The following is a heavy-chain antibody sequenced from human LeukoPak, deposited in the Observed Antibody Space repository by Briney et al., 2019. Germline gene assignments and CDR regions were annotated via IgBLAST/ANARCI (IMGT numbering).Heavy chain of an antibody. CDR1: GFTFSSYA. D-gene: IGHD2-2*02. CDR3: ARGCSTSCYTVVY. Sequence: PGGSLRLSCAASGFTFSSYAMHWVRQAPGKGLEWVAVISYDGSNKYYADSVKGRFTISRDNSKNTLYLQMNSLRAEDTAVYYCARGCSTSCYTVVYWGQGTLVTVSS. J-gene: IGHJ4*02. CDR2: ISYDGSNK. V-gene: IGHV3-30*01.